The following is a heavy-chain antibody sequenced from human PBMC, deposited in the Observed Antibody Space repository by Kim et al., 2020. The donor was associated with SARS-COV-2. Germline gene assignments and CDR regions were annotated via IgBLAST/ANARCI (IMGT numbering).Heavy chain of an antibody. CDR1: GFTFSSYG. CDR3: ANQDYDFWSTQYYYYYG. J-gene: IGHJ6*01. V-gene: IGHV3-30*18. Sequence: GGSLRLSCAASGFTFSSYGMHWVRQAPGKGLEWVAVISYDGSNKYYADSVKGRFTISRDNSKNTLYLQMNSLRAEDTAVYYCANQDYDFWSTQYYYYYG. CDR2: ISYDGSNK. D-gene: IGHD3-3*01.